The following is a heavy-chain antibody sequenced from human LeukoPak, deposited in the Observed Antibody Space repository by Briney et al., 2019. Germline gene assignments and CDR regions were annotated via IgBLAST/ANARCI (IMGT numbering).Heavy chain of an antibody. V-gene: IGHV3-48*03. CDR2: ISSSGSTI. CDR3: ARDRILWFGELFYYGMDV. D-gene: IGHD3-10*01. Sequence: GGSLRLSCAASGFTFSGYEMNWVRQAPGKGLEWVSYISSSGSTIYYADSVKGRFTISRDNAKNSLYLQMNSLRAEDTAVYYCARDRILWFGELFYYGMDVWGKGTTVTVSS. CDR1: GFTFSGYE. J-gene: IGHJ6*04.